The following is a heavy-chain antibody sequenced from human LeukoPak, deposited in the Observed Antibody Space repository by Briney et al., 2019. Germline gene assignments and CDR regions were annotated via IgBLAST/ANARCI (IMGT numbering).Heavy chain of an antibody. D-gene: IGHD4-17*01. Sequence: SGVSLRLSCAVSGFTFSSYWMTWVRQAPGKGLEWVATMKPDGSEKYYVDSVEGRFTISRDNAKNSLYLQMNSLRAEDTAVYYCARGHGDYGINWGQGTLVTVSS. J-gene: IGHJ4*02. V-gene: IGHV3-7*01. CDR3: ARGHGDYGIN. CDR2: MKPDGSEK. CDR1: GFTFSSYW.